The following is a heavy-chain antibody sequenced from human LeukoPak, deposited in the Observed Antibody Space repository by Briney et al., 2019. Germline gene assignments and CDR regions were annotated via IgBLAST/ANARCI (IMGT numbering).Heavy chain of an antibody. D-gene: IGHD3-16*01. CDR1: GGSISSGGYY. CDR2: ISSSSSYI. J-gene: IGHJ6*02. CDR3: AREGGYQYYYAMDV. Sequence: ETLSLTCTVSGGSISSGGYYWSWIRQHPGKGLEWVSSISSSSSYIYYADSVKGRFTISRDNAKNSLYLQMNSLRAEDAAVYYCAREGGYQYYYAMDVWGQGTTATVSS. V-gene: IGHV3-21*01.